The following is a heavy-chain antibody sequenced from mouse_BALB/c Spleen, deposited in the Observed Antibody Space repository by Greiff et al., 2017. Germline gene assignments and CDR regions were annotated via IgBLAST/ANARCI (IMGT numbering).Heavy chain of an antibody. Sequence: EVMLVESGGGLVQPGGSRKLSCAASGFTFSSFGMHWVRQAPEKGLEWVAYISSGSSTIYYADTVKGRFTISRDNPKNTLFLQMTSLRSEDTAMYYCAREPACFAYWGQGTLVTVSA. CDR1: GFTFSSFG. CDR3: AREPACFAY. CDR2: ISSGSSTI. V-gene: IGHV5-17*02. J-gene: IGHJ3*01.